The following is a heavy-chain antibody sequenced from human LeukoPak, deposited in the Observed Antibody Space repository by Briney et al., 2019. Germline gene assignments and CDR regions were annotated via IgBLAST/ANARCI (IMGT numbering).Heavy chain of an antibody. CDR3: TRHRYGDSGGDLDF. CDR1: GFTFSDSA. Sequence: AGTLTLTCAAYGFTFSDSAIHWLRQASGKGLEWVGHIRSKRNNYETLYAAAVTGRFTISRDDSRNTAYLQMNSLQIEDTAVYFRTRHRYGDSGGDLDFWGQGTLVTVSS. J-gene: IGHJ1*01. D-gene: IGHD4-17*01. CDR2: IRSKRNNYET. V-gene: IGHV3-73*01.